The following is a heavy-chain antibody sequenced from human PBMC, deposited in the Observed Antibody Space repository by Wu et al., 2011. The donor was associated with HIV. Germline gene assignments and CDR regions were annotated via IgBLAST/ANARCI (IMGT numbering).Heavy chain of an antibody. V-gene: IGHV1-2*02. CDR3: ARGTDSHYYYYYMDV. CDR1: GYTFTGYC. CDR2: INPDSGGT. J-gene: IGHJ6*03. Sequence: SVKVSCKASGYTFTGYCIHWVRQAPGQGLEWMGWINPDSGGTNYAQKFQGRVTMTRDTSITTAYMELSRLRSDDTAVYYCARGTDSHYYYYYMDVWGKGTTVTVSS. D-gene: IGHD3-22*01.